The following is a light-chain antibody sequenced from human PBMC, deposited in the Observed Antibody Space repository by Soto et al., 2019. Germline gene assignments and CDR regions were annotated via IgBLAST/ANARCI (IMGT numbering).Light chain of an antibody. J-gene: IGKJ1*01. Sequence: EIVMTQSPSTLSVSPGERATLSCRASESVGSSYLVWYQQKPGQAPRLLIYGASTRATGIPARFSGSESGTEFTLTISSLQSEDFAVYYCQQYNNWPPAWTFGQGTKVDIK. CDR1: ESVGSSY. CDR2: GAS. CDR3: QQYNNWPPAWT. V-gene: IGKV3-15*01.